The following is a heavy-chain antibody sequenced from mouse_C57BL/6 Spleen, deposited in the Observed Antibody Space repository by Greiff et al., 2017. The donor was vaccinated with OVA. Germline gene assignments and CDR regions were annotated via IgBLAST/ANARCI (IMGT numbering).Heavy chain of an antibody. D-gene: IGHD1-1*01. V-gene: IGHV5-17*01. CDR2: ISSGSSTI. J-gene: IGHJ1*03. CDR1: GFTFSDYG. Sequence: DVMLVESGGGLVKPGGSLKLSCAASGFTFSDYGMHWVRQAPEKGLEWVAYISSGSSTIYYADTVKGRFTISRDNAKNTLFLQMTSLRSEDTAMYYCARPTTVGHWYFDVWGTGTTVTVSS. CDR3: ARPTTVGHWYFDV.